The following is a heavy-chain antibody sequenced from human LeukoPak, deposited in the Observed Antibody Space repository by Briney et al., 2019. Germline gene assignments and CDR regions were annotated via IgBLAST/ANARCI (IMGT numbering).Heavy chain of an antibody. CDR2: IYYSGST. V-gene: IGHV4-59*01. CDR1: GGSISSYY. Sequence: SETLSLTCTVSGGSISSYYWSWIRQPPGKGLEWIGYIYYSGSTNYNPSLKSRVTISVDTSKNQFSLKLSSVTAADTAVYYCARENYYDSSGQFSDAFDIWGQGTMVTVSS. D-gene: IGHD3-22*01. J-gene: IGHJ3*02. CDR3: ARENYYDSSGQFSDAFDI.